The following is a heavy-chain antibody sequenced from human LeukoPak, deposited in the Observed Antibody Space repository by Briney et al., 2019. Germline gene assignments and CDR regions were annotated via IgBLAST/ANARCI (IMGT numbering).Heavy chain of an antibody. V-gene: IGHV1-8*01. J-gene: IGHJ6*03. CDR1: GYTFTSYD. Sequence: ASVKVSCVASGYTFTSYDINWVRQATGQGLEWMGWMNPNSGNTGYAQKFQGRVTMTRNTSISTVYMELSSLRSEDTAVYYCARGGYSYGYEYYYYYYYIYDWGKGTTVTVSS. CDR3: ARGGYSYGYEYYYYYYYIYD. D-gene: IGHD5-18*01. CDR2: MNPNSGNT.